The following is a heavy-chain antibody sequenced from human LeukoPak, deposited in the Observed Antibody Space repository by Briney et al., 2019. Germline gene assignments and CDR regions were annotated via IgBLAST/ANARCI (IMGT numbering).Heavy chain of an antibody. CDR3: ARERGPNCNKDCLFDP. Sequence: PETLSLTCPVSGGSISSYYWSWIRQPPGKGLEWIGYIYYSGSTNYNPSLKSRVTISVDTSKNQFSLKLNSATAADPAVYYCARERGPNCNKDCLFDPWGQGTLVTVSS. CDR1: GGSISSYY. J-gene: IGHJ5*02. CDR2: IYYSGST. D-gene: IGHD2/OR15-2a*01. V-gene: IGHV4-59*01.